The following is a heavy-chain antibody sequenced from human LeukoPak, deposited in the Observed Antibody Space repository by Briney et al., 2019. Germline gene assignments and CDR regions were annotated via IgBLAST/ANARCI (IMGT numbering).Heavy chain of an antibody. CDR1: GFTFSRYS. Sequence: GGSLRLSCAASGFTFSRYSFHWVRQAPGQGLEWVAVISSEGTIKYYGDSVKGRFTSSRDNSRNTLSLEMNSLRPEDTAVYYCARDLKNGDYVGGYWGQGTLVTVSS. D-gene: IGHD4-17*01. J-gene: IGHJ4*02. V-gene: IGHV3-30*03. CDR2: ISSEGTIK. CDR3: ARDLKNGDYVGGY.